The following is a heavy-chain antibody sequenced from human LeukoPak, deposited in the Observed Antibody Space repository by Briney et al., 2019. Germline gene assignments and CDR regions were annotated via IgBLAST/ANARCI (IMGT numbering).Heavy chain of an antibody. Sequence: SETLSLTCTVSGASMRSYYWSWIRQPPGKGLEWIGYIYSSGTTYYNPSLKSRVTISLDTPKNQFSLKLSSVTAADTAVYYCAGGTSRNYYYFDYWGQGALFTVSS. CDR1: GASMRSYY. V-gene: IGHV4-59*01. CDR2: IYSSGTT. CDR3: AGGTSRNYYYFDY. D-gene: IGHD3-10*01. J-gene: IGHJ4*02.